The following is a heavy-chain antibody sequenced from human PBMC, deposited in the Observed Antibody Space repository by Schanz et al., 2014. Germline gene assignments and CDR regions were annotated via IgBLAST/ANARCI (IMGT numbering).Heavy chain of an antibody. CDR1: GFTFSSYA. CDR3: ARDQGYTTSWHIFDL. Sequence: QVQLVESGGGVVQPGRSLRLSCAASGFTFSSYALHWVRQAPGKGLEWVAFVPFDGSQKFYADSVKGRFTISRDNSKNTVYLQMNSLRPGDTAVYYCARDQGYTTSWHIFDLWGQGTLVTVSS. CDR2: VPFDGSQK. V-gene: IGHV3-30*04. J-gene: IGHJ4*02. D-gene: IGHD6-13*01.